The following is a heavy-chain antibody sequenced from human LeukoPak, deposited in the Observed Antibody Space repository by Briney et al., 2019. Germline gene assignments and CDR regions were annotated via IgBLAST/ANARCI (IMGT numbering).Heavy chain of an antibody. J-gene: IGHJ1*01. V-gene: IGHV3-30*02. D-gene: IGHD6-19*01. CDR3: ARGGKIALAGTRSSQYFQH. CDR2: IRYDGSNK. Sequence: GGSLRLSCAASGFTFSSYGMHWVRQAPGKGLEWVAFIRYDGSNKYYADSVKGRFTISRDNSKNTLYLQMNSLRPEDTAVYYCARGGKIALAGTRSSQYFQHWGQGTLVTVSS. CDR1: GFTFSSYG.